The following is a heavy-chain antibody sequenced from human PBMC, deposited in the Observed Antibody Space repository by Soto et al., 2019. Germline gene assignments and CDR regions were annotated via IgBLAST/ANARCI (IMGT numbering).Heavy chain of an antibody. Sequence: SQTLSLTCAISGDSVSSNSAAWNWIRQSPSRGLEWLGRTYYRSKWYNDYAVSVKSRITINPDTSKNQFSLQLNSVTPEDTAVYYCARTLYYDILTGYKAQYNWFDPWGQGTLVTVPS. V-gene: IGHV6-1*01. CDR2: TYYRSKWYN. CDR3: ARTLYYDILTGYKAQYNWFDP. CDR1: GDSVSSNSAA. D-gene: IGHD3-9*01. J-gene: IGHJ5*02.